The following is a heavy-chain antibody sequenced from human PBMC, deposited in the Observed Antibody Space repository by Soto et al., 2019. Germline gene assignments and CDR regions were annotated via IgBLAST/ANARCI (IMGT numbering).Heavy chain of an antibody. CDR3: AKRFWRTDGVGPFDS. V-gene: IGHV3-23*01. Sequence: PGGSLRLSCAASGFSFSNYAMSWVRQAPGRGLEWVSTISDSGGKTHHEDSVKGRFTISRDNSKDTLFLQMSNLRAEDTAIYYCAKRFWRTDGVGPFDSWGQGALVTVSS. CDR1: GFSFSNYA. J-gene: IGHJ5*01. CDR2: ISDSGGKT. D-gene: IGHD2-8*01.